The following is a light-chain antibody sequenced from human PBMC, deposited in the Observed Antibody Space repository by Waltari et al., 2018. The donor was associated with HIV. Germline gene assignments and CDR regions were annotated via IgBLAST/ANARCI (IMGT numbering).Light chain of an antibody. CDR3: AAWDVSLSGLWV. CDR2: HNH. V-gene: IGLV1-44*01. J-gene: IGLJ3*02. CDR1: SSNIGTNT. Sequence: QSVMTQPPSASATPGQTVTISCSGSSSNIGTNTVNWYQQLPGTAPKLPIYHNHQRPSGVPDRFSGSKSGTSASLAISGLQSEDEAAYYCAAWDVSLSGLWVFGGGTKLTVL.